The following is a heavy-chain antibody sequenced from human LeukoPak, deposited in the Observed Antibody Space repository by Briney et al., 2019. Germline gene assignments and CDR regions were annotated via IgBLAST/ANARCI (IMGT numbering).Heavy chain of an antibody. D-gene: IGHD6-19*01. CDR1: GYSFTNYW. CDR2: IYPGDSDS. J-gene: IGHJ4*02. CDR3: ARASTDNAGWHRGSFDY. V-gene: IGHV5-51*01. Sequence: PGESLKISCQTSGYSFTNYWIGWVRQMPGKGLEWMGIIYPGDSDSRYSPSFQGQVTISADKSVSTAYLQWSSLRASDTAIYCCARASTDNAGWHRGSFDYWGQGTLVTVSS.